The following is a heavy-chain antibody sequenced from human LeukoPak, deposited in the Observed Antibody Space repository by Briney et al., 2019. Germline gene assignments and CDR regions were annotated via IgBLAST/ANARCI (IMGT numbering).Heavy chain of an antibody. CDR2: VNYSGFT. Sequence: PSETLSLTCAVYGGTFSGYYWSWIRQPPGKGLEWIGEVNYSGFTNYNPSLKSRVTISVDTSKNQFSLKVDSVTAADTAAYYCARVPTRAYFDYWGQGNLVTVSS. J-gene: IGHJ4*02. D-gene: IGHD4-11*01. CDR1: GGTFSGYY. V-gene: IGHV4-34*01. CDR3: ARVPTRAYFDY.